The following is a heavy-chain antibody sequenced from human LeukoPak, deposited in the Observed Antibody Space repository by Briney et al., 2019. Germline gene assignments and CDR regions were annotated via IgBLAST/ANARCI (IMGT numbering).Heavy chain of an antibody. V-gene: IGHV1-8*01. CDR3: ATVRPRRYCSSTSCSRHWFDP. Sequence: ASVKVSCKASGYTFTSYDINWVRQATGQGLEWMGWMNPNSGNTGYAQKFQGRVTMTRNTSISTAYMELSSLRSEDTAVYYCATVRPRRYCSSTSCSRHWFDPWGQGTLVTVSS. CDR2: MNPNSGNT. J-gene: IGHJ5*02. D-gene: IGHD2-2*01. CDR1: GYTFTSYD.